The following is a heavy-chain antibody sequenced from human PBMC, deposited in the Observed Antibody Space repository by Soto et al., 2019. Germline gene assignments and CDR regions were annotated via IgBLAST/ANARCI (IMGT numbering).Heavy chain of an antibody. CDR3: ARDGYDYGDHKAWYYYGMDV. V-gene: IGHV1-3*01. Sequence: GASVKVSCKASGYTFTSYAMHWVRQAPGQRPEWMGWINAGNGNTKYSQKFQGRVTITRDTSASTAYMELSSLRSEDTAVYYCARDGYDYGDHKAWYYYGMDVWGQGTTVTVSS. CDR2: INAGNGNT. CDR1: GYTFTSYA. J-gene: IGHJ6*02. D-gene: IGHD4-17*01.